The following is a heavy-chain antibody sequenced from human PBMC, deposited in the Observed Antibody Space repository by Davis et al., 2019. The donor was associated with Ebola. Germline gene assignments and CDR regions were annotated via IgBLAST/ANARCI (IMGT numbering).Heavy chain of an antibody. Sequence: ASVKVSCKASGFIFSNDDINWVRQAAGHGLEWMGWTNTNSGSTTYAQKFQGRVTITSDTSISTAYMELSSLRSEDTAVYYCARGPKGQGYNIDYWGQGTLVTVSS. CDR3: ARGPKGQGYNIDY. V-gene: IGHV1-8*03. J-gene: IGHJ4*02. CDR1: GFIFSNDD. D-gene: IGHD5-24*01. CDR2: TNTNSGST.